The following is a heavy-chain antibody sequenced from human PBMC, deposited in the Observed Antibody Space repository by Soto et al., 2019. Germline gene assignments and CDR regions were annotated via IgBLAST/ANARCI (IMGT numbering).Heavy chain of an antibody. CDR2: ISSSSSTI. D-gene: IGHD6-19*01. CDR1: GFTFSMYS. Sequence: EVQLVESGGGLVQPGGSLRLSCVASGFTFSMYSMNWVRQAPGKELEWLSFISSSSSTIYYADSVKGRFTISRDNAKNSLYLQMNSLRGDDTAVYHCVRGADDYWGQGTLVTVSS. CDR3: VRGADDY. J-gene: IGHJ4*02. V-gene: IGHV3-48*01.